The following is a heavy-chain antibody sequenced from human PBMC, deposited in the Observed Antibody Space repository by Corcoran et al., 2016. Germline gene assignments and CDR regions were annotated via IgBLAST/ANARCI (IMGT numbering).Heavy chain of an antibody. CDR1: GGSISSSSYY. V-gene: IGHV4-39*01. J-gene: IGHJ5*02. CDR2: IYYSGST. D-gene: IGHD2-15*01. CDR3: ARRGGYCSGGSCANTDNWFDP. Sequence: QLQLQESGPGLVKPSETLSLTCTVSGGSISSSSYYWGWIRQPPGKGLEGIGSIYYSGSTYYNPSLKSRVTISVDTSKNQFSLKLSSVTAADTAVVYCARRGGYCSGGSCANTDNWFDPWGQGTLVTVSS.